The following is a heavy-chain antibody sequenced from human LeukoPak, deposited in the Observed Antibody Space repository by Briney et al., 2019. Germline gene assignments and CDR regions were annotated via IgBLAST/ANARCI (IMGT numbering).Heavy chain of an antibody. D-gene: IGHD3-10*01. V-gene: IGHV4-31*03. CDR1: GGSISSGGYY. J-gene: IGHJ2*01. CDR3: ARDRWRFQLGRYFDL. CDR2: IYYSGST. Sequence: PSQTLSLTCTVSGGSISSGGYYWSWIRQHPGTGLEWIVYIYYSGSTYYNSSLKSRVTISVDTSKNQFSLKLSSVTAADTAVYYCARDRWRFQLGRYFDLWGRGTLVTVSS.